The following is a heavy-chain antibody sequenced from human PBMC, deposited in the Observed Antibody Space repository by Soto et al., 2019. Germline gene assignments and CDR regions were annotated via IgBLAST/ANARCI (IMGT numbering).Heavy chain of an antibody. CDR3: AREGPDTAMVTNY. CDR1: GGTFSSYA. J-gene: IGHJ4*02. CDR2: INPNSGGT. Sequence: ASVKVSCKASGGTFSSYAISWVRQAPGQGLEWMGWINPNSGGTNYAQKFQGRVTMTRDTSISTAYMELSRLRSDDTAVYYCAREGPDTAMVTNYWGQGTLVTISS. V-gene: IGHV1-2*02. D-gene: IGHD5-18*01.